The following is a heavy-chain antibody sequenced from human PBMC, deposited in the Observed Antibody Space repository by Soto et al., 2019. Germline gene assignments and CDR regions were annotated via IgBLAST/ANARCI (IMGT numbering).Heavy chain of an antibody. CDR1: GYTFTSYG. V-gene: IGHV1-18*01. CDR2: ISAYNGNT. CDR3: ARDSYCTNGVCYRDAFDI. Sequence: GASVKVSCKASGYTFTSYGISWVRQAPGQGLEWMGWISAYNGNTNYAQKLQGRVTMTTDTSTSTAYMGLRSLRSDDTAVYYCARDSYCTNGVCYRDAFDIWGQGTMVTVS. D-gene: IGHD2-8*01. J-gene: IGHJ3*02.